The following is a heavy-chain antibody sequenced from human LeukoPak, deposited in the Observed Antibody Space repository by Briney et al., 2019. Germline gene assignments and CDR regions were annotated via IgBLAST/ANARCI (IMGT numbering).Heavy chain of an antibody. D-gene: IGHD2/OR15-2a*01. Sequence: PGGSLRLSCAASGFTFSTYYMHWVRQAPGKGLEWVSVISADGSKKYYADSVKGRFTVSRDNSMNTLYLQMNSLRAEDTALYYCARGNTDEDCWGQGTLVTVSS. CDR1: GFTFSTYY. CDR2: ISADGSKK. J-gene: IGHJ4*02. V-gene: IGHV3-30-3*01. CDR3: ARGNTDEDC.